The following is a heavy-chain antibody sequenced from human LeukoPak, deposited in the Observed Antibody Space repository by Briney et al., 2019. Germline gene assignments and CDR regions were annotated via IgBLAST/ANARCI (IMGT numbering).Heavy chain of an antibody. CDR3: ASGGVVIISDDAFDI. Sequence: GGSLRLSCAASGFTFSSYWMSWVRQAPGKGLEWVANIKQDGSEKHYVDSVKGRFTISRDNAKNSLYLQMNSLRAEDTAVYYCASGGVVIISDDAFDIWGQGTMVTVSS. J-gene: IGHJ3*02. CDR1: GFTFSSYW. V-gene: IGHV3-7*01. D-gene: IGHD3-3*01. CDR2: IKQDGSEK.